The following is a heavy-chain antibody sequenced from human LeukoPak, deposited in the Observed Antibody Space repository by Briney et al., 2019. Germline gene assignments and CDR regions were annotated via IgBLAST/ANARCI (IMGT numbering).Heavy chain of an antibody. Sequence: GGSLRLSCAASGFTFSTYVMHWVRQAPGKGLEWVAVIWYDGSIKYYADSVKGRFTISRDNSKNTLFLQMNSLGAEDTAVYYCARAVGPYDYWGQGTQVTVSS. D-gene: IGHD3-10*01. J-gene: IGHJ4*02. CDR2: IWYDGSIK. CDR3: ARAVGPYDY. V-gene: IGHV3-33*01. CDR1: GFTFSTYV.